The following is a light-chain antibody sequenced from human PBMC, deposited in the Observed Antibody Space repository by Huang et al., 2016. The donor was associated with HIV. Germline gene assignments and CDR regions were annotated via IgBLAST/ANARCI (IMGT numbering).Light chain of an antibody. V-gene: IGKV1-39*01. CDR2: GAS. CDR3: QQSYSPSPFT. CDR1: QSIGRL. Sequence: DIEMTQSPSSLSASVGDRVTITCRASQSIGRLLNWYQQNPGKAPKLLSYGASSLHSGVSSRFSGRGSGTDFTLTITSLLPEDFATYYCQQSYSPSPFTFGQGTKLDIK. J-gene: IGKJ2*01.